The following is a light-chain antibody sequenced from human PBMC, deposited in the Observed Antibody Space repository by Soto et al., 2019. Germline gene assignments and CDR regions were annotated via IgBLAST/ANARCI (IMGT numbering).Light chain of an antibody. CDR3: SSYAGSNSWV. CDR1: SSDVGGYNY. J-gene: IGLJ3*02. Sequence: QSALTQPPSASGSLGQSVTISCTGTSSDVGGYNYVSWYQQHPGKAPKLMTFEVSKRPSGVPDRFSGSKSGNTASLTVSGLQAEDEADYYCSSYAGSNSWVFGGGTKLTVL. CDR2: EVS. V-gene: IGLV2-8*01.